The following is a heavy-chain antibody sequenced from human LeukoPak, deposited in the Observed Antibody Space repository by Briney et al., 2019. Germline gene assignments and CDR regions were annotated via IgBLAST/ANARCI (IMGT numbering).Heavy chain of an antibody. CDR1: GFTFSRSA. V-gene: IGHV3-23*01. D-gene: IGHD3-22*01. CDR3: AKDANYLDSSGYLIPFDY. J-gene: IGHJ4*02. Sequence: PGGSLRLSCSASGFTFSRSAMTWVRQLPGGGLGWVSSISGNGQQTYYGDSVKGRFSVSRDNSQNTLYLQMDSLRADDSALYYCAKDANYLDSSGYLIPFDYWGQGTLVTVSS. CDR2: ISGNGQQT.